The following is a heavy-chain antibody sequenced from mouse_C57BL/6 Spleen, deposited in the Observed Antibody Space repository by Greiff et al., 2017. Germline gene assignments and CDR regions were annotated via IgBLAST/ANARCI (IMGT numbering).Heavy chain of an antibody. V-gene: IGHV10-3*01. J-gene: IGHJ4*01. CDR1: GFTFNTYA. Sequence: EVQRVESGGGLVQPKGSLKLSCAASGFTFNTYAMHWVRQAPGKGLEWVARIKSKSSNYATYYADSVKDRFTISRDDSQSMLYLQMNNLKTEDTAMYYCVRDQYYGTIGYAMDYWGQGTSVTVSS. D-gene: IGHD1-1*01. CDR3: VRDQYYGTIGYAMDY. CDR2: IKSKSSNYAT.